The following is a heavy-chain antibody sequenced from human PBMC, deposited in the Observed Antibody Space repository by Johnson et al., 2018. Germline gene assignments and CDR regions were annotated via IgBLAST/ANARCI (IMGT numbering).Heavy chain of an antibody. J-gene: IGHJ4*02. CDR2: ISWNSGNK. D-gene: IGHD3-22*01. CDR1: GFSFDDYA. CDR3: AKDIRRSYESSASFDY. V-gene: IGHV3-9*01. Sequence: EVQLVESGGGLVQTGRSXRLSCATSGFSFDDYAMHWVRQAPGKGLEWVSGISWNSGNKGYADSVKGRFTISRDNAKNSLYLQMNGLRAEETAFYYCAKDIRRSYESSASFDYWGQGTLVTVSS.